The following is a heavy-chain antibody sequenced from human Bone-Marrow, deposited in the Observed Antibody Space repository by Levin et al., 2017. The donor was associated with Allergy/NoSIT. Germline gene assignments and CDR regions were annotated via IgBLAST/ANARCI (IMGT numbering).Heavy chain of an antibody. Sequence: QTLSLTCTFSGFSLTNTGMRLSWVRQSPGKALEWLARIDWDDDKFYSKSLEPRLTISKDTSKNHVVLTMTNLDPVTPATYYCARIDFAGWYFDLWGRGILVTVAA. CDR1: GFSLTNTGMR. CDR2: IDWDDDK. J-gene: IGHJ2*01. CDR3: ARIDFAGWYFDL. V-gene: IGHV2-70*04.